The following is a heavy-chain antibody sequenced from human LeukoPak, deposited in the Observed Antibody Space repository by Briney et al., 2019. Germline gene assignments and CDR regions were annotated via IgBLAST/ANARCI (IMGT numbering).Heavy chain of an antibody. D-gene: IGHD2-21*02. CDR1: GFTVSSNY. Sequence: QAGGSLSLSCAASGFTVSSNYMSWVRQAPGKGLEWVSVIYSGGSTYYVDSVKGRFTISRDNSKNTLYLQMSSLRAEDTAVYYCARVDCGGDCYSTNWFDPWGQGTLVTVSS. J-gene: IGHJ5*02. CDR3: ARVDCGGDCYSTNWFDP. CDR2: IYSGGST. V-gene: IGHV3-53*01.